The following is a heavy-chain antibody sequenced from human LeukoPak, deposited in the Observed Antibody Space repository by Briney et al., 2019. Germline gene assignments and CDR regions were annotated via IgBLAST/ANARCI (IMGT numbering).Heavy chain of an antibody. CDR1: GVTFRSYA. CDR3: ARDLTVVDFDY. Sequence: PGGSLRLSCAASGVTFRSYAMSWVRQAPGKGLVWVSRINSDGSSARYADSVKGRFTISRDNGQDTLYLQMDSLRVEDTAVYYCARDLTVVDFDYWGQGTLVTVSS. D-gene: IGHD4-23*01. CDR2: INSDGSSA. V-gene: IGHV3-74*01. J-gene: IGHJ4*02.